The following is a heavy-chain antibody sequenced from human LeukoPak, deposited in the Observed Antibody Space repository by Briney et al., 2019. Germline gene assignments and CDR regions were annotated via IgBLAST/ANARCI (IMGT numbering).Heavy chain of an antibody. CDR3: ATVLTGGHHDAFDI. J-gene: IGHJ3*02. Sequence: ASVKVSCKASGYTFTGYYMHWVRQAPGQGLEWMGWINPNSGGTNYARKFQGRVTMTRDTSISTAYMELSRLRSDDTAVYYCATVLTGGHHDAFDIWGQGTMVTVSS. V-gene: IGHV1-2*02. CDR2: INPNSGGT. CDR1: GYTFTGYY. D-gene: IGHD7-27*01.